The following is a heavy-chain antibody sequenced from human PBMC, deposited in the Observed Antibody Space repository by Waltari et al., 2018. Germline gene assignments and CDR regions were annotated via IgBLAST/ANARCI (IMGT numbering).Heavy chain of an antibody. CDR1: GFTFTNNA. CDR2: ISYDGSKK. V-gene: IGHV3-30-3*01. D-gene: IGHD2-21*01. J-gene: IGHJ4*02. Sequence: QVQLVESGGGVVQPGSSLRLSCPASGFTFTNNAMHWVRQAPGKGLEWVAVISYDGSKKYYANSVKGRFTISRDNYKNTLYLQMSSLRAEDTALYYCAREGPSYSGFDYWGQGSLVTVSS. CDR3: AREGPSYSGFDY.